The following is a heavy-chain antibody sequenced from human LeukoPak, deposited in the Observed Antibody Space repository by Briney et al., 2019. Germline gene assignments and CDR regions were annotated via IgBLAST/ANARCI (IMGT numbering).Heavy chain of an antibody. CDR3: ARERRVGTVVTPRWFDP. CDR1: GGTFSSYA. J-gene: IGHJ5*02. D-gene: IGHD4-23*01. CDR2: IIPIFGTA. V-gene: IGHV1-69*01. Sequence: SVKVSCKASGGTFSSYAISWVRQAPGQGLEWMGGIIPIFGTANYAQKFQGRVTITADESTSTAYMELSSLRSEDTAVYYCARERRVGTVVTPRWFDPWGQGTLVTVSS.